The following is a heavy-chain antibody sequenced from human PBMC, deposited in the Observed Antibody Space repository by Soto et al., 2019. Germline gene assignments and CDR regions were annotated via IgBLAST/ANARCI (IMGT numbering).Heavy chain of an antibody. Sequence: QVQLQESGPGLVKPSQTLSLTCTVSGGSISSGDYYWSWIRQPPWKGLEWIGYIYYSGSTYYNPSLKSRVTIAVDTSKNQFSLKLSSVTAADTAVYYCASIWFGEGGLAQFDYWGQGTLVTVSS. J-gene: IGHJ4*02. CDR3: ASIWFGEGGLAQFDY. D-gene: IGHD3-10*01. CDR1: GGSISSGDYY. CDR2: IYYSGST. V-gene: IGHV4-30-4*01.